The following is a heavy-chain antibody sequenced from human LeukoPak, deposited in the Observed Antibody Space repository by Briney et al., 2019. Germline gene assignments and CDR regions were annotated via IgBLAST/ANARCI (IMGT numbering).Heavy chain of an antibody. D-gene: IGHD3-10*01. CDR2: VDHSGGT. J-gene: IGHJ4*02. CDR1: GYSLSSGYY. V-gene: IGHV4-38-2*02. CDR3: ARDHFISGSFDY. Sequence: SETLSLTCTVSGYSLSSGYYWGWIRQPPGKGLEWIGSVDHSGGTYYNPSLRSRVSISADTSKNQFSLELSPVTAADTAVYYCARDHFISGSFDYWGQGTLVTVSS.